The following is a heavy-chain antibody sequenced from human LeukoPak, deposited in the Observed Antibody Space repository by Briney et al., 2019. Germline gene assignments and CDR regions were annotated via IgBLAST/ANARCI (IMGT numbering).Heavy chain of an antibody. CDR2: ISYDGSNK. CDR1: GFTFSSYG. Sequence: GGSLRLSCAASGFTFSSYGMHWVRQAPGKRLEWVAVISYDGSNKYYADSVKGRFTISRDNSKNTLYLQMNSLRAEDTAVYYCARDAPGYCSGGTCYNKWFDPWGQGTLVAVSS. D-gene: IGHD2-15*01. CDR3: ARDAPGYCSGGTCYNKWFDP. J-gene: IGHJ5*02. V-gene: IGHV3-30*03.